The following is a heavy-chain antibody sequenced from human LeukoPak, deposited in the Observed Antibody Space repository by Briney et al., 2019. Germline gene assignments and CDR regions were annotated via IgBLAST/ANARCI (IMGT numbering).Heavy chain of an antibody. J-gene: IGHJ4*02. CDR2: IYTSGYT. CDR1: GASVSSGNYY. Sequence: SQTLSLTCTVSGASVSSGNYYWSWIRQPAGKRLELIGRIYTSGYTDFNPSPKSRVTISVDKSKNQFSLRLNSVTAADTAVYYCAGMIGYFDYWGQGIVVTVSS. V-gene: IGHV4-61*02. CDR3: AGMIGYFDY. D-gene: IGHD3-16*01.